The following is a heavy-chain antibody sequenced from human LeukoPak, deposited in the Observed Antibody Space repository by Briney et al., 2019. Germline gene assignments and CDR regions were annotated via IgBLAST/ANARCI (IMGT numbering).Heavy chain of an antibody. CDR3: ARGGKGGNFPLWY. D-gene: IGHD4-23*01. V-gene: IGHV3-30*04. Sequence: PGGSLRLSCAASGFTFSSYAMHWVRQAPGKGLEWVAVISYDGSNKYYADSVKGRFTISRDNSKNTLYLQMNSLRAEDTAVYYCARGGKGGNFPLWYWGQGTLVTVSS. CDR2: ISYDGSNK. CDR1: GFTFSSYA. J-gene: IGHJ4*02.